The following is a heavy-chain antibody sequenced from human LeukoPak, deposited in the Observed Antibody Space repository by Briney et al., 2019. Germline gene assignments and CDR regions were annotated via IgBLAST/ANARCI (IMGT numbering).Heavy chain of an antibody. CDR2: IYTSGST. CDR1: GGSISSYY. D-gene: IGHD3-10*01. J-gene: IGHJ5*02. CDR3: ARITYGSGSYWWFDP. V-gene: IGHV4-4*07. Sequence: SETLSLTCTVSGGSISSYYWSWIRQPAGKGLEWIGRIYTSGSTNYNPSLKSRVTMSVDTSKNQFSLKLSSVTAADTAVHYCARITYGSGSYWWFDPWGQGTLVTVSS.